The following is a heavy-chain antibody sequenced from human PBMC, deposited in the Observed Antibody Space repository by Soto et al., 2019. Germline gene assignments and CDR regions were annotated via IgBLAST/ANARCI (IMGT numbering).Heavy chain of an antibody. D-gene: IGHD4-4*01. V-gene: IGHV3-74*01. CDR3: AREYSSLSSYDY. J-gene: IGHJ4*02. Sequence: GGSLNLSCASHGFSFPFFLMHWVRQAPGKGLVWVSRISSDGSRTSYADSVKGRFTISRDNAKNTLYLQMNSLRAEDTAIYYCAREYSSLSSYDYWGQGT. CDR1: GFSFPFFL. CDR2: ISSDGSRT.